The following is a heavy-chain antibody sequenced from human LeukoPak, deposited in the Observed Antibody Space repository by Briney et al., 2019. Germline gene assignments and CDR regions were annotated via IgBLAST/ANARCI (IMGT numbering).Heavy chain of an antibody. J-gene: IGHJ3*02. CDR3: ARDLPIAVALESRDDAFDI. D-gene: IGHD6-19*01. CDR1: GYTFTSYG. CDR2: ISAYNGNT. Sequence: ASVKVSCKASGYTFTSYGISWVRQAPGQGLEWMGWISAYNGNTNYAQKLQGRVTMTTDTSTSTAYMELRSLRSDDTAVYYCARDLPIAVALESRDDAFDIWGQGTMVSVSS. V-gene: IGHV1-18*01.